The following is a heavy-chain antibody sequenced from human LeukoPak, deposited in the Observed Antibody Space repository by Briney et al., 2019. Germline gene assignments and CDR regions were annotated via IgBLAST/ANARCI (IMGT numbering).Heavy chain of an antibody. V-gene: IGHV4-39*01. Sequence: NPSETLSLTCTVSGGSINRSPYYWGWIRQPPGKGLEWIGNIYYTGPTYDNPSLKSRITLSVDTSKNQFSLKLSSVTAADTAVYYCARSVLNDFWSGPSQFDYWGQGTLVTVSS. D-gene: IGHD3-3*01. CDR3: ARSVLNDFWSGPSQFDY. J-gene: IGHJ4*02. CDR1: GGSINRSPYY. CDR2: IYYTGPT.